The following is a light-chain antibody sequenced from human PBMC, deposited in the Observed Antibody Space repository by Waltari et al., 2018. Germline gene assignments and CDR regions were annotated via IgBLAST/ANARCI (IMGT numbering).Light chain of an antibody. CDR2: EVS. V-gene: IGLV2-14*01. Sequence: QSALTQPASVSGSPGQSINISCPGTTSHIGRSTFVSWYQPHPNKVPKLVLYEVSKRPSGVSNSFSGSKSGNTAFLTISGLQAEDEAEYYCSSYTKSTTQVFGTGTKVTVL. CDR1: TSHIGRSTF. CDR3: SSYTKSTTQV. J-gene: IGLJ1*01.